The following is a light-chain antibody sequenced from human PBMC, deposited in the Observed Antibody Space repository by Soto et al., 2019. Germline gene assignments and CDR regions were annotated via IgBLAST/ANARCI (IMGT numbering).Light chain of an antibody. CDR3: CSYAGSSTYVV. CDR1: SSDVGTYNL. V-gene: IGLV2-23*01. J-gene: IGLJ2*01. Sequence: QSALTQPASVSGSPGQSITISCTGTSSDVGTYNLVSWYQQHPGKAPKLIISEGTERPSGVSNRFSGSKSGTTASLTISGLQAEDEAHYYCCSYAGSSTYVVFGGGTKLTVL. CDR2: EGT.